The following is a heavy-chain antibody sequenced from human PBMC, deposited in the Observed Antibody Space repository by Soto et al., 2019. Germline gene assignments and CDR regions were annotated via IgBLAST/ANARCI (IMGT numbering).Heavy chain of an antibody. CDR3: ARDQYCSTSTCFGYMDV. CDR2: IIPMLGIT. CDR1: GDTFTSHT. V-gene: IGHV1-69*02. D-gene: IGHD2-2*01. Sequence: HVQLVQSGAEMKKPGSSVKVSCQASGDTFTSHTITWVRQAPGQGLEWVGRIIPMLGITDYAQRLQGRVTITADKSTSIAYMELRNLRSDDTALYECARDQYCSTSTCFGYMDVWG. J-gene: IGHJ6*03.